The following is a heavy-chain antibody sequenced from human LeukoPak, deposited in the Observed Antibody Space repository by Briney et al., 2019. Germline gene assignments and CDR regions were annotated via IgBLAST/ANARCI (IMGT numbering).Heavy chain of an antibody. J-gene: IGHJ2*01. Sequence: ASETLSLTCTVSGGSISRNYWNWIRQPPGKGLEWIGNIYYSETTNYNPSLKSRVSISVDTSKNLLSLKLNSVTAADTAVYYCARGSTSVLWGRGTLVTVSS. V-gene: IGHV4-59*01. CDR3: ARGSTSVL. D-gene: IGHD2/OR15-2a*01. CDR1: GGSISRNY. CDR2: IYYSETT.